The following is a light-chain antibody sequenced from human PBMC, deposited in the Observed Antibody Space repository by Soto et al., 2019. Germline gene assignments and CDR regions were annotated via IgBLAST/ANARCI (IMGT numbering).Light chain of an antibody. CDR1: YKY. CDR3: SSYTSSPYL. CDR2: EVS. V-gene: IGLV2-14*01. J-gene: IGLJ1*01. Sequence: QSVLTQPASVSGSPGQSITISCTGSYKYVSWYQQHPGKAPKFMIYEVSNRPSGVSNRFSGSKSGNTASLTISGLQAEDEADYYCSSYTSSPYLFGSGTKVTVL.